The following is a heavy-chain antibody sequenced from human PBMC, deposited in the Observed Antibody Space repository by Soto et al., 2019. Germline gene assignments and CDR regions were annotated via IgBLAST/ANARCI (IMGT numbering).Heavy chain of an antibody. Sequence: GGSLRLSCAASGFVFSSYSMNWLRQAPGKGLEWVSYISSSSSTIYYADSVKGRFTISRDNAKNSLYLQMNSLRDEDTAVYYCARDGLGIVVVVAATRHAFDIWGQGTMVTVSS. D-gene: IGHD2-15*01. V-gene: IGHV3-48*02. CDR3: ARDGLGIVVVVAATRHAFDI. CDR2: ISSSSSTI. J-gene: IGHJ3*02. CDR1: GFVFSSYS.